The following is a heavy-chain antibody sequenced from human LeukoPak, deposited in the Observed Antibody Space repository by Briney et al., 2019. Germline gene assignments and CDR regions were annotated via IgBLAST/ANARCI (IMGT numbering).Heavy chain of an antibody. CDR2: IYYSGST. CDR1: GGSISSGGYY. V-gene: IGHV4-31*03. J-gene: IGHJ3*02. Sequence: PSQTLSLTCTVSGGSISSGGYYWSWIRQHPGKGLEWIGYIYYSGSTYYNPSLKSRVTISVATSKNQFSLKLSSVTAADTAVYYCARVRTSYCSSTSCHGPFDIWGQGTMVTVSS. D-gene: IGHD2-2*01. CDR3: ARVRTSYCSSTSCHGPFDI.